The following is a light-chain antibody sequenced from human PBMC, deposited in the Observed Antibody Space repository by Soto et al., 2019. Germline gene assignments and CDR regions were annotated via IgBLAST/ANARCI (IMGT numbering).Light chain of an antibody. V-gene: IGLV2-14*03. CDR1: SSDVGGYNF. Sequence: HSVLTQPASVSGSPGQSITISCTGTSSDVGGYNFVSWYQQHPGKAPKLMIYDVSNRPSGVSDRFSGSKSGNTASLTIFGLQAEDEADYYCSSYATSILEVFGTGTKVTVL. CDR2: DVS. J-gene: IGLJ1*01. CDR3: SSYATSILEV.